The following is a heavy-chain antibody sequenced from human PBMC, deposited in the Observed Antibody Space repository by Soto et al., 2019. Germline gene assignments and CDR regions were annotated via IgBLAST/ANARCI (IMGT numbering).Heavy chain of an antibody. CDR2: IWYDGSNK. D-gene: IGHD6-13*01. CDR3: ARAQYSSRLYPFAY. V-gene: IGHV3-33*01. Sequence: QVQLVESGGGVVQPGRSLRLSCAASGFIFSNYGMHWVRQAPGTGLEWVAVIWYDGSNKYYADSLKGRFTISRDNSKNSLNLQMNSLRAEDTAVYYWARAQYSSRLYPFAYWRQGTLVSVSS. CDR1: GFIFSNYG. J-gene: IGHJ4*02.